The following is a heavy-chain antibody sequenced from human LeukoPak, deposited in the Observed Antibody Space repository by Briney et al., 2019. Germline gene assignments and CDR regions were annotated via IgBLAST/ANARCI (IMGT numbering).Heavy chain of an antibody. Sequence: GESLKISCKGAGYSFTSYRIGRMRQKPGKGLEWMGIIYPGDSDTRYSPSFQGQVTISADKSISTAYLQWSSLKASDTAMYYCARLGGAVAGNPIFFDYWGQGTLVTVSS. CDR3: ARLGGAVAGNPIFFDY. D-gene: IGHD6-19*01. V-gene: IGHV5-51*01. CDR2: IYPGDSDT. J-gene: IGHJ4*02. CDR1: GYSFTSYR.